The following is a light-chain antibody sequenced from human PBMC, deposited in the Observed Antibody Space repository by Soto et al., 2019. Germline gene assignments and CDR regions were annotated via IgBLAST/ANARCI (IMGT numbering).Light chain of an antibody. V-gene: IGKV1-5*03. CDR2: EAA. CDR3: QQSNNYPWT. J-gene: IGKJ1*01. CDR1: QYIHNY. Sequence: DIQMTQSPSTLSASVGDRVTITCRASQYIHNYLAWYQQKPGEAPKLLIYEAANLESGVPSRVSGSGTGTEFTLTISSLQPDDFATYYGQQSNNYPWTFGQGTRVEI.